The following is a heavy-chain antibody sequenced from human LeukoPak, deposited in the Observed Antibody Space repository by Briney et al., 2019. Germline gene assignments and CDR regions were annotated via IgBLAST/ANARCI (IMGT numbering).Heavy chain of an antibody. CDR3: ARMATVTRSPFDY. J-gene: IGHJ4*02. CDR2: IYHSGST. D-gene: IGHD4-17*01. CDR1: GGSISSYY. Sequence: SETLSLTCTVSGGSISSYYWSWIRQPPGKGLEWIGSIYHSGSTYYNPSLKSRVTISVDTSKNQFSLKLSSVTAADTAVYYCARMATVTRSPFDYWGQGTLVTVSS. V-gene: IGHV4-59*08.